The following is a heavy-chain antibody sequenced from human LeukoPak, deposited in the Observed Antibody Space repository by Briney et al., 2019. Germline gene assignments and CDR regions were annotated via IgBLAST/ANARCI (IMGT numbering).Heavy chain of an antibody. CDR3: ARDLGVGSRAFDY. J-gene: IGHJ4*02. Sequence: PSETLSLTCIVSGYSISSGYYWDWIRQPPVRGLEWIGSVYHSGGTYYNPSLKSRVTISLDTSKNQLSLKLSSVTAADTAVYYCARDLGVGSRAFDYWGQGTLVTVSS. CDR1: GYSISSGYY. CDR2: VYHSGGT. V-gene: IGHV4-38-2*02. D-gene: IGHD2-15*01.